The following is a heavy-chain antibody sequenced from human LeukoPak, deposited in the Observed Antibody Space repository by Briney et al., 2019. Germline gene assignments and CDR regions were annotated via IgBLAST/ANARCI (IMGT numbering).Heavy chain of an antibody. CDR1: GFPFSSFA. V-gene: IGHV3-64D*09. CDR2: INSNGDIT. J-gene: IGHJ4*02. D-gene: IGHD6-19*01. Sequence: SGGSLRLSCSASGFPFSSFAMHWVRQAPGKGLEYVSAINSNGDITDYADSVKGRFTISRDSYKNTLYLHMSSLRAEDTAVYYCVKPPHASSSYFDYWGQGTLVTVSS. CDR3: VKPPHASSSYFDY.